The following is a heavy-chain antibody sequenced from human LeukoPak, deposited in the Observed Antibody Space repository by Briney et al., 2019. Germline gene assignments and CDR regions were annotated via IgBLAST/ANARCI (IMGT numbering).Heavy chain of an antibody. D-gene: IGHD3-10*01. Sequence: GGSLRLSCAASGFTFSSYSMNWVRQAPGKGLEWVSVIYSGGSTYYAESVKGRFTISRHNSKNTLYLQMNSLRVEDTAVYYCARDQSSGGVDYWGQGTLVTVSS. J-gene: IGHJ4*02. CDR2: IYSGGST. CDR3: ARDQSSGGVDY. CDR1: GFTFSSYS. V-gene: IGHV3-53*04.